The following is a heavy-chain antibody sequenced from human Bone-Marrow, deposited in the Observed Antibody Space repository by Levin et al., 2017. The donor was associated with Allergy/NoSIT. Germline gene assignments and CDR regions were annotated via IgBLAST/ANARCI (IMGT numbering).Heavy chain of an antibody. CDR1: GFPFSSFW. J-gene: IGHJ4*02. V-gene: IGHV3-74*01. CDR3: ARDVAGRSGF. D-gene: IGHD2-15*01. Sequence: LSLTCAASGFPFSSFWMHWVRQAPGKGLVWVSRIDNGGSFTDYADSVKGRFTISRDNAKNTLYLQMNSLGAEDTAVYYCARDVAGRSGFWGQGTLVTVSS. CDR2: IDNGGSFT.